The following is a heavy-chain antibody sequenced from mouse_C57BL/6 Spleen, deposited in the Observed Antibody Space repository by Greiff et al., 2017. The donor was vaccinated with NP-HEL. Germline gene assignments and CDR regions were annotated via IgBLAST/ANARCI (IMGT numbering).Heavy chain of an antibody. CDR3: AREGAYYYFDY. D-gene: IGHD2-10*01. J-gene: IGHJ2*01. V-gene: IGHV5-16*01. CDR1: GFTFSDYY. CDR2: INYDGSST. Sequence: EVQRVESEGGLVQPGSSMKLSCTASGFTFSDYYMAWVRQVPEKGLEWVANINYDGSSTYYLDSLKSRFIISRDNAKNILYLQMSSLKSEDTATYYCAREGAYYYFDYWGQGTTLTVSS.